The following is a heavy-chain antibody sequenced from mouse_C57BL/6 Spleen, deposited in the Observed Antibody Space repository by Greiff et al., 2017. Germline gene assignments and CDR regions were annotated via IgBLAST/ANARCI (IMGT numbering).Heavy chain of an antibody. CDR3: ARNDYYGSSYAWYFDV. D-gene: IGHD1-1*01. V-gene: IGHV2-2*01. Sequence: VQRVESGPGLVQPSQSLSITCTVSGFSLTSYGVHWVRQSPGKGLEWLGVIWSGGSTDYNAAFISRLSISKDNSKSQVFFKMNSLQADDTAIYYCARNDYYGSSYAWYFDVWGTGTTVTVSS. CDR2: IWSGGST. CDR1: GFSLTSYG. J-gene: IGHJ1*03.